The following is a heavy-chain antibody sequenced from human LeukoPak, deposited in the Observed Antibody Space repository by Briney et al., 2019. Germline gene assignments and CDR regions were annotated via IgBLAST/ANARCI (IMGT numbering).Heavy chain of an antibody. J-gene: IGHJ4*02. CDR2: INPNSGGT. D-gene: IGHD1-26*01. CDR1: GYPFSAHF. V-gene: IGHV1-2*04. CDR3: AREVPGGGRLPSSLGY. Sequence: ASVKVSCKASGYPFSAHFLNWVRQAPGQGLEWMGWINPNSGGTNYAQKFQGWVTMTRDTSISTAYMELSRLRSDDTAVYYCAREVPGGGRLPSSLGYWGQGTLVTVSS.